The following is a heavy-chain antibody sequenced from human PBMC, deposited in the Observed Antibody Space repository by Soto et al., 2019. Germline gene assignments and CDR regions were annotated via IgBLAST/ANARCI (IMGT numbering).Heavy chain of an antibody. V-gene: IGHV3-23*01. J-gene: IGHJ6*02. CDR2: ISGSGGST. CDR1: GFTFSSYA. Sequence: GGSPRLSCAASGFTFSSYAMSWVRQAPGKGLEWVSAISGSGGSTYYADSVKGRFTISRDNSKNTLYLQMNSLRAEDTAVYYCARERAYYYGLDVWGQGTTVTVS. CDR3: ARERAYYYGLDV.